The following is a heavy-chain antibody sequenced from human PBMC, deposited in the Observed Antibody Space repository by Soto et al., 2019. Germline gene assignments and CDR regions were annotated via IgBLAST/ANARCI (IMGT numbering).Heavy chain of an antibody. CDR3: ARGSYDSYAGFFGMDV. CDR1: GGSFMSQA. D-gene: IGHD3-10*01. CDR2: IIPFSGTV. Sequence: QVQLVQSGAEVKKPGSSVKVSCKASGGSFMSQAISWVRQAPGQGPEWMGGIIPFSGTVTYTQRFQGRLTLTADEPTKTAYMELSSLRSEDPDVYYCARGSYDSYAGFFGMDVWGQGTKVPVS. J-gene: IGHJ6*02. V-gene: IGHV1-69*01.